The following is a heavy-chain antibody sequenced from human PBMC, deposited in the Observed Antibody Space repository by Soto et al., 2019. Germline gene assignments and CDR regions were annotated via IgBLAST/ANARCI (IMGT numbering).Heavy chain of an antibody. D-gene: IGHD2-21*02. V-gene: IGHV4-39*01. CDR2: IHYSGST. CDR1: GGSISSSSYY. Sequence: QLQLQESGPGLVKPSETLSLTCTVSGGSISSSSYYWVWIRQPPEKGLEWIGTIHYSGSTYYNASLKSRVTIPVDTSKNQFSLKLSSLTAADTAVYYCARLNTVVTPGGFDYWGQGTLVTVSS. J-gene: IGHJ4*02. CDR3: ARLNTVVTPGGFDY.